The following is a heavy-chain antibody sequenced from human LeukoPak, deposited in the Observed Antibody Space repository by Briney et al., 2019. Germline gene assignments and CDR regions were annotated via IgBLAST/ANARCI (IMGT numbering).Heavy chain of an antibody. Sequence: ASVKVSCKASGYTFTGYYMHWVRQAPGQGLEWMGWIIPDSGGTSYAQKFQGRVTMTRDTSISTAYMELSRLRSGDTAVYYCARVFGGIGYCSSTSCLFDYWGQGTLVTVSS. CDR2: IIPDSGGT. J-gene: IGHJ4*02. CDR3: ARVFGGIGYCSSTSCLFDY. CDR1: GYTFTGYY. V-gene: IGHV1-2*02. D-gene: IGHD2-2*01.